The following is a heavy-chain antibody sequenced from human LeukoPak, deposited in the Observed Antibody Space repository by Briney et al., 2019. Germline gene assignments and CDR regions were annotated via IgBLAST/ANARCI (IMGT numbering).Heavy chain of an antibody. Sequence: PGGSLRLSCAASGFTFSSYGMHWVRQAPGKGLEWVAVISYDGSNKYYADSVKGRFTISRDNSKNTLYLQMNSLRAEDTAVYYCAKDRYYYGMDVWGQGTTVTVSS. V-gene: IGHV3-30*18. CDR1: GFTFSSYG. CDR3: AKDRYYYGMDV. CDR2: ISYDGSNK. J-gene: IGHJ6*02.